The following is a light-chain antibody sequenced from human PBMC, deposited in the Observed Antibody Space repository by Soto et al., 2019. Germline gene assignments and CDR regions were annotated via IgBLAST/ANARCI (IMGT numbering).Light chain of an antibody. CDR2: EVS. CDR1: SSDVGGYNY. CDR3: SSYTSSRTHVV. V-gene: IGLV2-14*01. Sequence: QSALTQPASVSGSPGQSITISCTGTSSDVGGYNYVSWYQQHPGKAPKLMIYEVSNRPSGVSNRFSGSKSGNTASLTISGLQVEDAAAYCCSSYTSSRTHVVFGGGTKLTVL. J-gene: IGLJ2*01.